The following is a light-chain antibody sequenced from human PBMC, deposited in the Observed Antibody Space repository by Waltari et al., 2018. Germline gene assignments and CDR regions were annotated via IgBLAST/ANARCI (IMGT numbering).Light chain of an antibody. J-gene: IGKJ3*01. CDR3: QQANTFPVT. V-gene: IGKV1-12*01. Sequence: DIQMTQSPSAVSAFVGDRVIITCRASQGITSRLAWYQQKPGRAPKLLIYDASSLQSGVPSRFSGRGSETDFTLTINNLQPEDIATYFCQQANTFPVTFGPGTKVDIK. CDR2: DAS. CDR1: QGITSR.